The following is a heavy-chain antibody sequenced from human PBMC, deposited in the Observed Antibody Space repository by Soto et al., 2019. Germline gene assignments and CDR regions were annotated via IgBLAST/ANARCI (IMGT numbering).Heavy chain of an antibody. J-gene: IGHJ6*02. Sequence: QVQLQESGPGLVKPSETLSLTCTVSGASINSHYWTWIRQPPGKGLEWIGSIYFSGSTNYSPSLKGRVTISVDRSKTQLSLNLSSVTAADTAMYHCARELSYGMDVWGQGTTVIVSS. CDR2: IYFSGST. CDR1: GASINSHY. V-gene: IGHV4-59*11. CDR3: ARELSYGMDV.